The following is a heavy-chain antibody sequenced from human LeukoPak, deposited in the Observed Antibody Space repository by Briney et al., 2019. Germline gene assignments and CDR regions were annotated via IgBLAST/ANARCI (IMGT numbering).Heavy chain of an antibody. V-gene: IGHV1-8*01. CDR1: GYTFTNYD. CDR2: MNPYSGNT. Sequence: GASVRVSCKASGYTFTNYDINWVRQATGQGLEWMGWMNPYSGNTGYAQKFQGRVTMTTYTPTSTAYMELRDLRSDDTAVYFCARDPSNTSGRNVYFDFWGQGTVVTVSS. CDR3: ARDPSNTSGRNVYFDF. D-gene: IGHD6-19*01. J-gene: IGHJ4*02.